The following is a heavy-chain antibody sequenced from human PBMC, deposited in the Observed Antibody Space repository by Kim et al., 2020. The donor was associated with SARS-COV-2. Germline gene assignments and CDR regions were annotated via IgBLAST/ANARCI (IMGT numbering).Heavy chain of an antibody. CDR1: GFTFSSYW. D-gene: IGHD1-1*01. Sequence: GGSLRLSCAASGFTFSSYWMHWVRQAPGKGLVWVSRVQSAGSTTSYADSVRGRFTISRDNAKNTLYLQMNSLRAEDTAVYYCARATTGMTIDYWGQGTLVTVSS. V-gene: IGHV3-74*01. CDR2: VQSAGSTT. CDR3: ARATTGMTIDY. J-gene: IGHJ4*02.